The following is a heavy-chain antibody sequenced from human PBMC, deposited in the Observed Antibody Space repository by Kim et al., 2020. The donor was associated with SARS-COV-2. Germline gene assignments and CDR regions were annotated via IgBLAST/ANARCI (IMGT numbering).Heavy chain of an antibody. J-gene: IGHJ4*02. V-gene: IGHV3-23*01. Sequence: GGSLRLSCAASGFTFSSYAMSWVRQAPGKGLEWVSAISGSGGSTYYADSVKGRFTISRDNSKNTLYLQMNSLRAEDTAVYYCAKDQGVTMIGKGFDYWGQGTLVTVSS. D-gene: IGHD3-22*01. CDR1: GFTFSSYA. CDR2: ISGSGGST. CDR3: AKDQGVTMIGKGFDY.